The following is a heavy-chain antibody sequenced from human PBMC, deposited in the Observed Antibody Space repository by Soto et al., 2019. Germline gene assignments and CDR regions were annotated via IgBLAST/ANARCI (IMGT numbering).Heavy chain of an antibody. CDR2: IYYTGST. V-gene: IGHV4-39*01. Sequence: QLQLQESGPALVKPSETLSLTCSVSGGSISGYNYYWGWIRQPPGKGLEWIGSIYYTGSTYYNPSLKSRVTISVDTSKNQFSLKLTSVNAADTAVYYCARPLEVRGVGFDPWGQETLVTVSS. CDR3: ARPLEVRGVGFDP. CDR1: GGSISGYNYY. D-gene: IGHD3-10*01. J-gene: IGHJ5*02.